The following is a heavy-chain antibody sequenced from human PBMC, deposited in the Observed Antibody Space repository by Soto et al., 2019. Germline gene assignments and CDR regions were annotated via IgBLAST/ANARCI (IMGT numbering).Heavy chain of an antibody. D-gene: IGHD2-2*02. CDR3: TSGYCSSTSCYTDFDY. CDR2: IRSKANSYAT. CDR1: GFTFSGSA. J-gene: IGHJ4*02. Sequence: PGGSLRLSCAASGFTFSGSAMHWVRQASGKGLEWVGRIRSKANSYATAYAASVKGRFTISRDDSKNTAYLQMNSLKTEDTAVYYCTSGYCSSTSCYTDFDYWGQGTLVTVSS. V-gene: IGHV3-73*01.